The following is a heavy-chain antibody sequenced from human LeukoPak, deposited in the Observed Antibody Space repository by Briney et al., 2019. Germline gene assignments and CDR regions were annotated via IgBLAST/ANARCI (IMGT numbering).Heavy chain of an antibody. Sequence: GGSLRLSCAASGFTVSSNYMSWVRQAPGKGLEWVSITYSDSSTYYADSVKGRFTISRDNSKNTLYLQMNSLRAEDTAVYYCARGHTSGWANFAYWGQGTLVTVSS. CDR3: ARGHTSGWANFAY. CDR1: GFTVSSNY. CDR2: TYSDSST. J-gene: IGHJ4*02. V-gene: IGHV3-53*01. D-gene: IGHD6-19*01.